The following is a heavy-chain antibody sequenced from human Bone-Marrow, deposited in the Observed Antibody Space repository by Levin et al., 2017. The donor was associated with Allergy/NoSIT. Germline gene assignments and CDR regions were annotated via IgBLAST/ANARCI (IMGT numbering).Heavy chain of an antibody. CDR3: ATNFGV. Sequence: KISCKASGGIFSAYVLNWVRQAPGQRLEWLGGIIPMFAAPNYAQDFQDRITLTADELTTTAYMELRSLRSDDTAIYYCATNFGVWGQGTLVTVSS. J-gene: IGHJ4*02. D-gene: IGHD3-3*01. CDR2: IIPMFAAP. V-gene: IGHV1-69*01. CDR1: GGIFSAYV.